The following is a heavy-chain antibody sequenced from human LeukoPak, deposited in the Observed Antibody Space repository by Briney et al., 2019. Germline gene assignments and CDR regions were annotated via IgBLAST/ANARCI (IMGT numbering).Heavy chain of an antibody. D-gene: IGHD2-2*01. Sequence: PGGSLRLSCAASGFTFSSYAMHWVRQAPGKGLERVANIKQDGSEKYYVDSVKGRFTISRDNAKNSLYLQMNSLRAEDTAVYYCARARNRYCSSTSCYSGFVDYWGQGTLVTVSS. V-gene: IGHV3-7*03. CDR3: ARARNRYCSSTSCYSGFVDY. CDR2: IKQDGSEK. J-gene: IGHJ4*02. CDR1: GFTFSSYA.